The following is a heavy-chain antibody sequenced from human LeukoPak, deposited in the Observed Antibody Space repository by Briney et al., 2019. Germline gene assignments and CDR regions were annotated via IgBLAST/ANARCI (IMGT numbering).Heavy chain of an antibody. V-gene: IGHV3-7*01. D-gene: IGHD2-2*01. Sequence: GGSLRLSCAASGFTFSSYWMSWVRQAPGKGLEWVANIKQDGSEKYYVDSVKGRFTISRDNAKNSLYLQMNSLRAEDTAVYYCARVRLLSPNWFDPWGQGTLVTVSS. J-gene: IGHJ5*02. CDR2: IKQDGSEK. CDR3: ARVRLLSPNWFDP. CDR1: GFTFSSYW.